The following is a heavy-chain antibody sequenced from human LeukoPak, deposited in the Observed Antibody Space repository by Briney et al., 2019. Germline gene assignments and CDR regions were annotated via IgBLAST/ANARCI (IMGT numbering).Heavy chain of an antibody. J-gene: IGHJ6*02. D-gene: IGHD2-2*02. CDR1: GGSFSGYY. V-gene: IGHV4-34*01. Sequence: PSETLPLTCAVYGGSFSGYYWSWIRQPPGKGLEWIGEINHSGSTNYNPSLKSRVTISVGTSKYQFSLKLSSVTAADTAVYYCAIAPTPGYCSSTSCYTHYYYYGMDVWGQGTTVTVSS. CDR2: INHSGST. CDR3: AIAPTPGYCSSTSCYTHYYYYGMDV.